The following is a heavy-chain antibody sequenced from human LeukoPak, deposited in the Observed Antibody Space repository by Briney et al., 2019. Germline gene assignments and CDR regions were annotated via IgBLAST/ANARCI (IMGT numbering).Heavy chain of an antibody. CDR3: ASTNPDGYNVDY. CDR2: IYPGDSKT. CDR1: GYSFTSYW. D-gene: IGHD5-24*01. J-gene: IGHJ4*02. Sequence: GASVKISCKASGYSFTSYWIGWVRQVPGKGLEWMGIIYPGDSKTRYGPSFQGQVTISADKSITTAYLQWSSLKASDTAMYYCASTNPDGYNVDYWGQGTLVTVSS. V-gene: IGHV5-51*01.